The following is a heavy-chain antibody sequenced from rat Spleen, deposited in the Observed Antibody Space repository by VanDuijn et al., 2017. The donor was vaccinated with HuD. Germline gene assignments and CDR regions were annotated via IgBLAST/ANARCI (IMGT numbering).Heavy chain of an antibody. Sequence: EVQLVESDGGLVQPGRSLKLSCAASGFTFSDYYMAWVRQAPKKGLEWVATIIYDGSSTYYRDSVKGRFTISRDNAKSTLYLQMDSLRSEDTATYYCARGGTYGGFAYWGQGTLVTVSS. CDR2: IIYDGSST. D-gene: IGHD4-3*01. CDR1: GFTFSDYY. J-gene: IGHJ3*01. CDR3: ARGGTYGGFAY. V-gene: IGHV5-7*01.